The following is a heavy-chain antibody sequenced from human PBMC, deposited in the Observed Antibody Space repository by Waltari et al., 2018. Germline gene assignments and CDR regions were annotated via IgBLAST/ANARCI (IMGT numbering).Heavy chain of an antibody. Sequence: EVQLVESGGGLVQPGGSLRLSCAASGFIFRSYWMHWVRQAPGKGLGWASRINRDGSSTSYADSVKGRFTISRDNAKNTLYLQMNSLRGEDTAVYYCARDRSENYGDLGMDVWGQGTTVTVSS. J-gene: IGHJ6*02. CDR2: INRDGSST. V-gene: IGHV3-74*01. CDR1: GFIFRSYW. D-gene: IGHD4-17*01. CDR3: ARDRSENYGDLGMDV.